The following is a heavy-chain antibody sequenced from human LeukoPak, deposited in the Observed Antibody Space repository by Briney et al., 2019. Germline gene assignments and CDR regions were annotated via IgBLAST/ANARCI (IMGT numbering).Heavy chain of an antibody. CDR3: AREWVHYTYGSPPIDY. D-gene: IGHD5-18*01. Sequence: ASVKVSCKTSRYTFTNYYMHWVRQAPGQGLEWMGIINPSGGSTSYAQKFQGRVTMTGDTSTNTVCMELSSLRSEDTAMYYCAREWVHYTYGSPPIDYWGQGTLVTVSS. CDR1: RYTFTNYY. V-gene: IGHV1-46*01. J-gene: IGHJ4*02. CDR2: INPSGGST.